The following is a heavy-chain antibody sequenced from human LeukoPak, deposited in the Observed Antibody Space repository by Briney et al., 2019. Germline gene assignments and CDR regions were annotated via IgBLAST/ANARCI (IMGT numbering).Heavy chain of an antibody. CDR3: AKSDYYDSSGHPSSFEY. CDR1: GFPFSSYA. Sequence: GGSLRLSCAASGFPFSSYAMSWVRQAPGRGLEWVSAISSGGTTYYAASVKGLFPISRDNSKNTLYLQMNSLRAEDTAVYYCAKSDYYDSSGHPSSFEYWGQGTLVTVSS. D-gene: IGHD3-22*01. J-gene: IGHJ4*02. V-gene: IGHV3-23*01. CDR2: ISSGGTT.